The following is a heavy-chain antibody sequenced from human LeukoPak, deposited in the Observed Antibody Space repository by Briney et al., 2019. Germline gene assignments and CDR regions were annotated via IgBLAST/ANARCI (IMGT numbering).Heavy chain of an antibody. CDR3: AKEVLLWFGESPLDY. CDR1: GFTFSSYA. CDR2: ISGSGGST. Sequence: GGTLRLSCAASGFTFSSYAMSWVRQAPGKGLEWVSAISGSGGSTYYADSVKGRFTISRDNSKNTLYLQMNSLRAEDTAVYYCAKEVLLWFGESPLDYWGQGTLVTVSS. J-gene: IGHJ4*02. D-gene: IGHD3-10*01. V-gene: IGHV3-23*01.